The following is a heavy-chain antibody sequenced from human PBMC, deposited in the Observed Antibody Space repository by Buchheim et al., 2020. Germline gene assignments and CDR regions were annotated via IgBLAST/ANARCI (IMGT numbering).Heavy chain of an antibody. CDR2: IDWDDDK. V-gene: IGHV2-70*04. CDR3: ARTPGQRNYYYFYMDV. CDR1: GFSLSTSGMR. Sequence: QVTLKESGPALVKPTQTLTLTCTFSGFSLSTSGMRVSWIRQPPGGALEWLARIDWDDDKFYTTSLETRLTISKDTSKNQVVLTMAGMDPVDNATYYWARTPGQRNYYYFYMDVWGKGTT. J-gene: IGHJ6*03.